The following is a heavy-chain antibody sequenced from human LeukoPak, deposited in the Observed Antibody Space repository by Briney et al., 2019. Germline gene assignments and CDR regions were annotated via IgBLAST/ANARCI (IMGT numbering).Heavy chain of an antibody. CDR1: GGSISSGSYY. J-gene: IGHJ4*02. Sequence: PSETLSLTCTVSGGSISSGSYYWSWIRQPAGKGLEWIGRIFTSGSTNYNPSLKSRVTISVDTSKNQFSLKLSSVTAADTAVYYCARRIYFVDIVATGSLGLELDYWGQGTLVTVSS. V-gene: IGHV4-61*02. CDR3: ARRIYFVDIVATGSLGLELDY. D-gene: IGHD5-12*01. CDR2: IFTSGST.